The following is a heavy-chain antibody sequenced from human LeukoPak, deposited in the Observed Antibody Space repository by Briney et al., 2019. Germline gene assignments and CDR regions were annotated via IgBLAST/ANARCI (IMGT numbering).Heavy chain of an antibody. Sequence: GGSLRLSCAASGFTVSNNYMSWVRQAPGKGLEWVSVTYSGDNTYYVESVKGRFTISRDNSKNTLFLQMNRLRAEDTAVYYCAGRRVLDASFDYWGQGTLVTVSS. CDR2: TYSGDNT. V-gene: IGHV3-66*02. D-gene: IGHD3-16*01. CDR3: AGRRVLDASFDY. J-gene: IGHJ4*02. CDR1: GFTVSNNY.